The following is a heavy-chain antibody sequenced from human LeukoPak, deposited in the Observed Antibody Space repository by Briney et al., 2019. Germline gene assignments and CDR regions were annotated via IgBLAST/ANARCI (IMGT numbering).Heavy chain of an antibody. CDR3: ANYCGGDCYHDY. J-gene: IGHJ4*02. Sequence: PGGSLRLSCAASGFTFSSYGMHWVRQAPGKGLEWVAFIRYDGSNKYYADSVKGRFTISRDNSKNTLYLQMNSLRAEDTAVYYCANYCGGDCYHDYWSQGTLVTVSS. CDR2: IRYDGSNK. D-gene: IGHD2-21*01. V-gene: IGHV3-30*02. CDR1: GFTFSSYG.